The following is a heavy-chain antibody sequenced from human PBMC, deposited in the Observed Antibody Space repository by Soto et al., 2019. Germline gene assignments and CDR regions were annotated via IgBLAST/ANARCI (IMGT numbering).Heavy chain of an antibody. CDR3: AAARSPVAHNCYYYGMDV. D-gene: IGHD6-19*01. V-gene: IGHV1-69*13. CDR2: IITIFGTA. Sequence: SVKVSCKASGGPFSSYAISWVRQAPGEALEWMGGIITIFGTANYAQKFQGRVTITADESTGTAYMELSSLRSEDTAVYYCAAARSPVAHNCYYYGMDVWGQGTTVTVSS. J-gene: IGHJ6*02. CDR1: GGPFSSYA.